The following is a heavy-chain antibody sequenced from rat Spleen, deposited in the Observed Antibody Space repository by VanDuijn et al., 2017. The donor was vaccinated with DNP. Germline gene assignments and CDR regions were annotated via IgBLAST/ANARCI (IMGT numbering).Heavy chain of an antibody. J-gene: IGHJ2*01. CDR2: INTDGGIT. D-gene: IGHD2-5*01. V-gene: IGHV5-58*01. Sequence: EVQLVETGGGLVQPGRSLKLSCVASGFTFSRYWMYWIRQAPGKGLEWVASINTDGGITYYPDSVKGRFTISRDNAENTVYLQMNSLRSEDTATYYCASEDTSNPWFDYWGQGVMVTVSS. CDR3: ASEDTSNPWFDY. CDR1: GFTFSRYW.